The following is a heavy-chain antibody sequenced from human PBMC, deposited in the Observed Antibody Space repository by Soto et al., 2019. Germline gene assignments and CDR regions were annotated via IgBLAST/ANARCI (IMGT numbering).Heavy chain of an antibody. Sequence: QVQLVQAGAEVKKPGASVKVSCKTSGYTFTTYGISWVRQAPGQGLEWMGWISTDIGNTNYAQKVQDRDTMTTDTSTSTADLELRRLRSDDKAVYYCAIFNCISSSCYEGYFDYWGQGTLVTVSS. CDR2: ISTDIGNT. CDR1: GYTFTTYG. D-gene: IGHD2-2*01. CDR3: AIFNCISSSCYEGYFDY. J-gene: IGHJ4*02. V-gene: IGHV1-18*01.